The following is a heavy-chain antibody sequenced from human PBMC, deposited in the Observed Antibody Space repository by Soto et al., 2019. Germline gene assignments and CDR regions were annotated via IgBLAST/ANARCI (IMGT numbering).Heavy chain of an antibody. CDR3: ATGLRGYSYGPEY. CDR2: ISNTGNTI. CDR1: GFTFSSCE. Sequence: EVQLVESGGGLVQPGGSLRLSCAASGFTFSSCEMNWVRQAPGKGLEWVSYISNTGNTIFYADSVRGRFTISRDNAKKSLFLQMSSLRAEDTAVYYCATGLRGYSYGPEYWGQGTLVTVSP. J-gene: IGHJ4*02. D-gene: IGHD2-15*01. V-gene: IGHV3-48*03.